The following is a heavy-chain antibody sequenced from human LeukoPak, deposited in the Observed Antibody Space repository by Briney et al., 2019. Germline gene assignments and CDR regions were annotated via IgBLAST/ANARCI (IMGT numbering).Heavy chain of an antibody. V-gene: IGHV3-23*01. CDR3: ARVADFWSWDY. CDR1: GFTFSNYA. Sequence: GGSLRLSCVVSGFTFSNYAMSWARQAPGKGLEWVSAIGGSGGSTHYADSVKGRFTISRDNSKNTLYLHMNSLRAEDTAVYYCARVADFWSWDYWGQGTLVTVSS. J-gene: IGHJ4*02. D-gene: IGHD3-3*01. CDR2: IGGSGGST.